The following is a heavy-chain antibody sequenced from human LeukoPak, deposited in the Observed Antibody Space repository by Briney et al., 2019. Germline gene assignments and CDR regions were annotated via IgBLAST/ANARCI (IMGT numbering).Heavy chain of an antibody. CDR3: ARAPGEGWFDP. CDR1: GFTFSSYW. D-gene: IGHD4-17*01. Sequence: GGSLRLSCAASGFTFSSYWMSWVRQAPGKGLEWVASIKQDGSEKYYVDSVKGRFTISRVNAKNSLYLQMNSLRAEDTALYYCARAPGEGWFDPWGQGTLVTVSS. V-gene: IGHV3-7*01. CDR2: IKQDGSEK. J-gene: IGHJ5*02.